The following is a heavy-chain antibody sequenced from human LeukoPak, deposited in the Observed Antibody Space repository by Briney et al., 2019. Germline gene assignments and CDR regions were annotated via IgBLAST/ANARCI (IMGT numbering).Heavy chain of an antibody. CDR2: INHSGST. CDR1: GGSFSGYY. Sequence: SETLSLTCAVYGGSFSGYYWNWIRQAPRKGLEWIGEINHSGSTNYNPSLKSRVTISVDTSRNQVSLKLSSVTAADTAVYYCARGLTVRGFDPWGQGTLVTVSS. V-gene: IGHV4-34*01. J-gene: IGHJ5*02. CDR3: ARGLTVRGFDP. D-gene: IGHD4-11*01.